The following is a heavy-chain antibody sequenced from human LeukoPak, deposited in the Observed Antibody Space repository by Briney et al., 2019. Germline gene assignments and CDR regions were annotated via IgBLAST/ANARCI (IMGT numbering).Heavy chain of an antibody. V-gene: IGHV3-15*01. D-gene: IGHD3-22*01. J-gene: IGHJ6*03. CDR3: TTLAGTDYYDSSGDYYYYYMDV. CDR2: IKSKTDGSTT. Sequence: GGSLRLSCAVSGFTFSNAWMSWVRQAPGKGLEWVGRIKSKTDGSTTDYAAPVKGRFSISRDDSKNTLYLQMSSLKTEDTAVYYCTTLAGTDYYDSSGDYYYYYMDVWGKGTTVTASS. CDR1: GFTFSNAW.